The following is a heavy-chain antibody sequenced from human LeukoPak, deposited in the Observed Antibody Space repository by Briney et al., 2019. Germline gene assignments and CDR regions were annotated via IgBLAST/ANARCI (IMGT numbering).Heavy chain of an antibody. CDR3: AREPGFDSSGYLNWFDP. CDR2: ISYSGST. Sequence: ASETLSLTCTVSGGSISSYYWSWIRQPPGKGLEWIACISYSGSTKYNPSLKSRVTISVDTSKNQLSLKLSSVTAADTAVYYCAREPGFDSSGYLNWFDPWGQGTLVTVSS. J-gene: IGHJ5*02. CDR1: GGSISSYY. V-gene: IGHV4-59*01. D-gene: IGHD3-22*01.